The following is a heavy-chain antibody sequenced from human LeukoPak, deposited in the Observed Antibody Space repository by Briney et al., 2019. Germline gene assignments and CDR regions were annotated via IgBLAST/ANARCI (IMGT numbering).Heavy chain of an antibody. Sequence: SETLSLTCTVSGGSISSYYWSWIRQPPGKGLEWIGYIYYSGSTNYNPSLKSRVTISVDTSKNQFSLKLSSVTAADTAVYYCARHKHSRGGDYGWFDPWGQGTLVTVSS. CDR1: GGSISSYY. CDR2: IYYSGST. D-gene: IGHD4-17*01. J-gene: IGHJ5*02. CDR3: ARHKHSRGGDYGWFDP. V-gene: IGHV4-59*08.